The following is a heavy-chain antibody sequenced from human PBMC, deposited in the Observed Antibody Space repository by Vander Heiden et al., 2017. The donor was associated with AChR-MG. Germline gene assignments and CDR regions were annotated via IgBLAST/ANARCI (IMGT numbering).Heavy chain of an antibody. V-gene: IGHV1-2*06. Sequence: QVQLVQSGAEVKKPGASVKVSCKASGYTFTGYYMHWVRQAPGQGLEWMGRINPNSGGTNYAQKFQGRVTMTRDTSISTAYMELSRLRSDDTAVYYCAVYIWGSYRSHPDAFDIWGQGTMVTVSS. D-gene: IGHD3-16*02. CDR3: AVYIWGSYRSHPDAFDI. J-gene: IGHJ3*02. CDR2: INPNSGGT. CDR1: GYTFTGYY.